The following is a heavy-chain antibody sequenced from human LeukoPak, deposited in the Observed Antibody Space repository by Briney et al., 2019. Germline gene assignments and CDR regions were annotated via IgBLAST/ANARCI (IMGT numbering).Heavy chain of an antibody. CDR3: ARDTGSGSYYKNAYDY. D-gene: IGHD3-10*01. V-gene: IGHV3-21*01. CDR2: ISSSSSYI. CDR1: GFTFSSYS. J-gene: IGHJ4*02. Sequence: GGSLRLSCAASGFTFSSYSMNWVRQAPGKGLEWVSSISSSSSYIYYADSVKGRFIISRDNAKNSLYLQMNSLRAEDTAVYYCARDTGSGSYYKNAYDYWGQGTLVTVSS.